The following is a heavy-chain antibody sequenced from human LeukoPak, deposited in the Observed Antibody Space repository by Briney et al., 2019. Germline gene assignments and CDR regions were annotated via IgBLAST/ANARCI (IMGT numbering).Heavy chain of an antibody. Sequence: GGSLRLSCAASGFTFSSYGMHWVRQAPGKGLEWVAVISYDGSNKYYADSVKGRFTISRDNSKNTLYLQMNSLRAEDTAVYYRAKSPRGSSGYYGGLVFDYWGQGTLVTVSS. CDR2: ISYDGSNK. J-gene: IGHJ4*02. CDR1: GFTFSSYG. CDR3: AKSPRGSSGYYGGLVFDY. V-gene: IGHV3-30*18. D-gene: IGHD3-22*01.